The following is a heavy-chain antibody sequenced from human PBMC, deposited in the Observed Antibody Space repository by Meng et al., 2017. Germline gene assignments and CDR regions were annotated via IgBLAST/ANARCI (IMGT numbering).Heavy chain of an antibody. CDR2: ISSSSYI. D-gene: IGHD6-19*01. Sequence: GESLKISCAASGFTFSSYEMYWVRQAPGKGLGWVSSISSSSYIYYADSVKGRFTISRDNAKNSLYLQMNSLRAEDTAVYYCARDRYSSGWYDYYYYGMDVWGQGTTVTVSS. CDR3: ARDRYSSGWYDYYYYGMDV. CDR1: GFTFSSYE. J-gene: IGHJ6*02. V-gene: IGHV3-69-1*01.